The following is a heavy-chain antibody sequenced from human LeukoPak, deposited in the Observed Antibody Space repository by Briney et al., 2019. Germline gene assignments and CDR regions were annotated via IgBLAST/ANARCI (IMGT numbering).Heavy chain of an antibody. J-gene: IGHJ4*02. Sequence: PSETLSLTCTVSGGSISSYYWSWIRQPPGKGLEWIGYFYYSGSTNYNPSLKSRVTISVDTSKNQFSLKLSSVTAADTAVYYCARAKSGYPEYWGQGTLVTVSS. CDR2: FYYSGST. V-gene: IGHV4-59*01. CDR1: GGSISSYY. D-gene: IGHD3-3*01. CDR3: ARAKSGYPEY.